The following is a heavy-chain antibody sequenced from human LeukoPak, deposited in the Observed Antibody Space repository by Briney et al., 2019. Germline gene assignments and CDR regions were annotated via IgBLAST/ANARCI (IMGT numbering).Heavy chain of an antibody. CDR3: ARDLDYYATDQ. Sequence: GGSLRLSCAASGFTLSSYSINWVRQAPGKGLEWVSYISINSTIYQAKSVKGRFTVARDNAKNSLYLQMNSLRADDTAVYYCARDLDYYATDQWGQGTLVTVSS. CDR2: ISINSTI. J-gene: IGHJ5*02. CDR1: GFTLSSYS. D-gene: IGHD3/OR15-3a*01. V-gene: IGHV3-48*04.